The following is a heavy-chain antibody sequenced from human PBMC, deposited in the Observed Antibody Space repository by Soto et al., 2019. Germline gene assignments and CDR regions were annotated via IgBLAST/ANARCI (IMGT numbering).Heavy chain of an antibody. CDR3: ARERATSDSYSEF. CDR2: IYPSDSDT. CDR1: GYNFATYW. D-gene: IGHD3-22*01. J-gene: IGHJ4*02. V-gene: IGHV5-51*01. Sequence: PGESLKISCKGSGYNFATYWIGWVRETPGKGLEWMAIIYPSDSDTRYSPSFQGQVTISADKSISTAYLQWSSLKASDTALYYCARERATSDSYSEFWGQGTLVTVSS.